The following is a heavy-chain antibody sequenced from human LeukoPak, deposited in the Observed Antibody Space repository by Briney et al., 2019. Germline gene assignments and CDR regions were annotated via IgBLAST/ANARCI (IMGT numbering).Heavy chain of an antibody. Sequence: GGSLRLSCAASGFTVSSNYMSWVRQAPGKGLEWVSVIYSGGSTYYADSVKGRFTISRDNSKNTLYLQMNSLRAEDTAVYYCVGGVNGGYDSSGYYSWYSYYGMDVWGQGTTVTVSS. CDR1: GFTVSSNY. V-gene: IGHV3-66*01. D-gene: IGHD3-22*01. CDR3: VGGVNGGYDSSGYYSWYSYYGMDV. CDR2: IYSGGST. J-gene: IGHJ6*02.